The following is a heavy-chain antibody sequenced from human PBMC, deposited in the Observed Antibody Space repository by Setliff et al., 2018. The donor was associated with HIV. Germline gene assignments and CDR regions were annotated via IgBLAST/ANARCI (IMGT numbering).Heavy chain of an antibody. V-gene: IGHV4-4*07. CDR1: GGSISSYY. D-gene: IGHD2-21*01. J-gene: IGHJ6*03. CDR2: IYTSGTT. Sequence: SETLSLTCTVSGGSISSYYWRWIRQPAGKGLEWIGRIYTSGTTNYNPSLKSRVTISVDTSKNQFSLKLSSVTAADTAVYHCAKQYCGGDCYSDSYYYMDVWGKGTTVTVSS. CDR3: AKQYCGGDCYSDSYYYMDV.